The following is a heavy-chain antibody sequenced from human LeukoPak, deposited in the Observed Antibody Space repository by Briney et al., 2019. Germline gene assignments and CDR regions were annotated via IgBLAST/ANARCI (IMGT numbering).Heavy chain of an antibody. J-gene: IGHJ3*02. CDR3: ARAVVVVTPDAFDI. Sequence: ASVKVSCKASGYTFTSYGISWVRQAPGQGLEWMGWISAYNGNTNYAQKLQGRVTTTTDTSTSTAYMELRSLRSDDTAVYYCARAVVVVTPDAFDIWGQGTMVTVSS. D-gene: IGHD3-22*01. CDR2: ISAYNGNT. V-gene: IGHV1-18*01. CDR1: GYTFTSYG.